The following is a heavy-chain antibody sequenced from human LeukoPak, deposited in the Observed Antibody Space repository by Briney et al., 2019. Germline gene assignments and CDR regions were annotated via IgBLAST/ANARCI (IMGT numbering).Heavy chain of an antibody. CDR3: ARDGFTAVAVNHDAFDI. Sequence: GASVKVSCKASGYTFTSYGISWVQQAPGQGLEWMGWISAYNGNTNYAQKLQGRVTMTTDTSTSTAYMELRSLRSDDTAVYYCARDGFTAVAVNHDAFDIWGQGTMVTVSS. V-gene: IGHV1-18*01. D-gene: IGHD6-19*01. J-gene: IGHJ3*02. CDR2: ISAYNGNT. CDR1: GYTFTSYG.